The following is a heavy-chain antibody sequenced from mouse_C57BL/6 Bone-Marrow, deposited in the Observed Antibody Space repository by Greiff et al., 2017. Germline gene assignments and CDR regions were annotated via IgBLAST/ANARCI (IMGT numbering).Heavy chain of an antibody. CDR1: GFTIKDDY. CDR2: IDPENGDT. Sequence: EVQLQQSGAELVRPGASVKLSCTASGFTIKDDYMHWVKQRPEQGLEWIGWIDPENGDTEYASKFQGKATITADTSSNTAYLQLSSLTSEDTAVYYCTTGVTTKDYWGQGTTLTVSS. J-gene: IGHJ2*01. D-gene: IGHD2-2*01. CDR3: TTGVTTKDY. V-gene: IGHV14-4*01.